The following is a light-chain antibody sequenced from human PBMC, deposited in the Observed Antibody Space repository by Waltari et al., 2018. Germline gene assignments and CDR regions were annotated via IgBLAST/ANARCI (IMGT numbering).Light chain of an antibody. CDR3: MQALQSPLT. CDR1: QSLLHSDGNTY. CDR2: RVS. J-gene: IGKJ4*01. V-gene: IGKV2-29*02. Sequence: DIVMTKSPVSLPVTPGEPASISCRSSQSLLHSDGNTYLYWYLQKPGQPPRLLIYRVSNRFSGVPDRFSGSGSGTDFTLKISRVEAEDVGLYYCMQALQSPLTFGGGTKVEIK.